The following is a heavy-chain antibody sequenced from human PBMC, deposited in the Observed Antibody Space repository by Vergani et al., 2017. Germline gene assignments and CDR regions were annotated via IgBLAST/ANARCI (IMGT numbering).Heavy chain of an antibody. Sequence: QLQLQESGPGLVKPSETLSLTCTVSGGSLSSSSYYWGWIRQPPGKGLEWIGSIYYSGSTYYNPPLKSRVTISVDTSKNQFSLKLSSVTAADTAVYYCAYGDNYGTPGGYWGQGTLVTVSS. J-gene: IGHJ4*02. D-gene: IGHD4-17*01. CDR1: GGSLSSSSYY. CDR2: IYYSGST. V-gene: IGHV4-39*01. CDR3: AYGDNYGTPGGY.